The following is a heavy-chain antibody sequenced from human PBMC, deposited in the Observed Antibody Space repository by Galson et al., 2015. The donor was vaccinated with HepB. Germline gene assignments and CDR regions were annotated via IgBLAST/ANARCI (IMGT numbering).Heavy chain of an antibody. Sequence: SVKVSCKASGYTFNTYGISWVRQAPGQGLEWMGWISANNENTDSAQKFQGRVTMTADTSTSTVFMELRSLRSDDTAVYYCTRGAFAYDEAYYWGQGTLVTVSS. CDR3: TRGAFAYDEAYY. J-gene: IGHJ4*02. V-gene: IGHV1-18*01. D-gene: IGHD5-12*01. CDR1: GYTFNTYG. CDR2: ISANNENT.